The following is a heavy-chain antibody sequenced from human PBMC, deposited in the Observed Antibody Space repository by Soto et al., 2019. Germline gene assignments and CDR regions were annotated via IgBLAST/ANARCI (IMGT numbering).Heavy chain of an antibody. D-gene: IGHD3-16*01. Sequence: GGSLRLSCAASGFTFSFYSMNWVRQAPGKGLEWVSYISSSSSTIYYAGSVKGRFTISRDNAKNTLYLQMNSLRAEDTAVYYCAKEGGRGGGCFDYWGQGTLVTVSS. J-gene: IGHJ4*02. V-gene: IGHV3-48*01. CDR2: ISSSSSTI. CDR3: AKEGGRGGGCFDY. CDR1: GFTFSFYS.